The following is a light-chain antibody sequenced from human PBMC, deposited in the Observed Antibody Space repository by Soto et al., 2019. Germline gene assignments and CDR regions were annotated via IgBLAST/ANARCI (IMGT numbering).Light chain of an antibody. V-gene: IGKV3-20*01. CDR1: RSLTSGF. CDR3: QQYADSPRT. Sequence: EIVLTQSPDTLPLSPGERATLSCRASRSLTSGFLAWYQQVPGQAPRLLIYGESSRATGVPDRFSASGSGTDFSLIITRLEPEDSAVYYCQQYADSPRTFGQGTKVDIK. CDR2: GES. J-gene: IGKJ1*01.